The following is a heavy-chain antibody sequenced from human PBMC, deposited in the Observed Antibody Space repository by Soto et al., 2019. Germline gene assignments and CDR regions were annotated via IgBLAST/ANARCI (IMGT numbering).Heavy chain of an antibody. V-gene: IGHV1-69*01. CDR2: IIPVFGRT. D-gene: IGHD2-21*02. J-gene: IGHJ6*02. CDR1: GGTFRSNA. Sequence: QVQLVQSGAEVKKPGSAVQVSCKASGGTFRSNAFSWVRQAPGQGLEWMGGIIPVFGRTNYPQKFQGRVTITADESTSTVYMVLCSLISDDTAIYYCARDWTAPDVPEPVRYYYCGLDVWGQGTTVTVSS. CDR3: ARDWTAPDVPEPVRYYYCGLDV.